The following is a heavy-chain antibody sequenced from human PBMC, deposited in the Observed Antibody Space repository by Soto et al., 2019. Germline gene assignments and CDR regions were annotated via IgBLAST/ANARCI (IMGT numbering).Heavy chain of an antibody. CDR1: GFTFSSYS. Sequence: EVQLVESGGGLVKPGGSLRLSCAASGFTFSSYSMNWVRQAPGKGLEWVSAISSSSSYIYYADSGKGRVTISRHNAKNSLYLQMNSLRAEDTAVYYCARDLTSYYILTGPGGYYYYGMAVRGQGTTVTVSS. V-gene: IGHV3-21*01. J-gene: IGHJ6*02. D-gene: IGHD3-9*01. CDR3: ARDLTSYYILTGPGGYYYYGMAV. CDR2: ISSSSSYI.